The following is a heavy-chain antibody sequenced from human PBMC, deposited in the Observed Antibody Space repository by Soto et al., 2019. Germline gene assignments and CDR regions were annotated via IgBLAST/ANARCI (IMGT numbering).Heavy chain of an antibody. D-gene: IGHD5-12*01. CDR2: IIPLLDIT. V-gene: IGHV1-69*08. CDR1: GGAFTNDI. J-gene: IGHJ4*02. CDR3: ARDSPIGSTFSGYDAIDY. Sequence: QVQLVQSGAAVKKPGSSVKVSCKASGGAFTNDIITWVRQAPGQGLEWMGRIIPLLDITNYAQKFQGRVTITADKSTSTAYMELNSLISEDTAVYYCARDSPIGSTFSGYDAIDYWGQGTLVTVSS.